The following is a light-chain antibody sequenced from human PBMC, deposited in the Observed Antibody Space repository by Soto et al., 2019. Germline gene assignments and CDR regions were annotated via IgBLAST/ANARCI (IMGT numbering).Light chain of an antibody. Sequence: DVVMTQSPLSLPVTLGQPASISCRSSQSLVYSDGNTYLSWFQQRPGQPPRRLIYQVSNRESGVPDRFSGSGSGTDFTLMISRVEAEDAGVYYCMQGTPWPRTFGQGTKVEIK. CDR2: QVS. J-gene: IGKJ1*01. CDR1: QSLVYSDGNTY. V-gene: IGKV2-30*01. CDR3: MQGTPWPRT.